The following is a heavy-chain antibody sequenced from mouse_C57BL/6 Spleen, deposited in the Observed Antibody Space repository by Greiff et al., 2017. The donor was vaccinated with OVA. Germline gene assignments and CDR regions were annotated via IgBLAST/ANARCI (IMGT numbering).Heavy chain of an antibody. CDR1: GYTFTDYY. Sequence: EVMLQQSGPVLVKPGASVKMSCKASGYTFTDYYMNWVKQSHGKSLEWIGVINPYNGGTSYNQKFKGKATLTVDKSSSTAYMELNSLTSEDSAVYYCANYYGSSGYFDYWGQGTTLTVSS. CDR2: INPYNGGT. J-gene: IGHJ2*01. V-gene: IGHV1-19*01. D-gene: IGHD1-1*01. CDR3: ANYYGSSGYFDY.